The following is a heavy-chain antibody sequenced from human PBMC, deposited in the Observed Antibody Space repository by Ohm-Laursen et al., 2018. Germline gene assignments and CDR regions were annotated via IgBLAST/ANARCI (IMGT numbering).Heavy chain of an antibody. CDR1: GYTFTSYG. D-gene: IGHD3-22*01. Sequence: ASVKVSCKASGYTFTSYGISWVRQAPGQGLEWMGWISAYNGNTNYAQKLQGRVTMTTDTSTSTAYMELRSLRSDDTAVYYCAKDRVRTMIVVVEMDYWGQGTLVTVSS. CDR2: ISAYNGNT. CDR3: AKDRVRTMIVVVEMDY. J-gene: IGHJ4*02. V-gene: IGHV1-18*01.